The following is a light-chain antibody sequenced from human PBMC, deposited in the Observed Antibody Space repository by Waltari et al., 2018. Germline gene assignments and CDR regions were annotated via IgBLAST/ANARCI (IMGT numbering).Light chain of an antibody. CDR2: GAS. CDR1: QSVSST. CDR3: QQRSNWPLT. V-gene: IGKV3D-15*01. Sequence: EIVMTQSPATLSVSPGERATLSCRASQSVSSTLAWYQQKPGQPPRLLIYGASTRATATPARFSGSGSGTEFTLAISSLEPEDFAVYYCQQRSNWPLTFGGGTKVEIK. J-gene: IGKJ4*01.